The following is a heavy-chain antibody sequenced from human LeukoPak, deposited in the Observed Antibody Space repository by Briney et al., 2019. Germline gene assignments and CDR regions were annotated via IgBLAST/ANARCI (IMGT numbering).Heavy chain of an antibody. D-gene: IGHD3-10*01. J-gene: IGHJ4*02. V-gene: IGHV3-9*01. CDR1: GFTFDDYA. CDR3: AKDVYYYGSGSLDY. Sequence: GRSLRLSCAASGFTFDDYAMHWVRQAPGKGLEWVSGISWNSGSIGYADSVKGRFTISRDNAKNSLYLQMNSLRAEDTALYYCAKDVYYYGSGSLDYWGQGTLVTVSS. CDR2: ISWNSGSI.